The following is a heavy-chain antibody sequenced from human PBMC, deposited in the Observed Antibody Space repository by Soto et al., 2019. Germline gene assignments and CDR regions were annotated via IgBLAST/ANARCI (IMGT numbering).Heavy chain of an antibody. J-gene: IGHJ6*02. Sequence: ASAEVCCKASGESFKSYAMHWVRHENGQRLEWMGWINAGNGNTKYSQKFQGRVTITGDTSASTAYMELSSLRSEDTAVYYCAATGYSSSWSAPDTQYGMDVWGQGTTVTVSS. CDR2: INAGNGNT. CDR1: GESFKSYA. CDR3: AATGYSSSWSAPDTQYGMDV. V-gene: IGHV1-3*01. D-gene: IGHD6-13*01.